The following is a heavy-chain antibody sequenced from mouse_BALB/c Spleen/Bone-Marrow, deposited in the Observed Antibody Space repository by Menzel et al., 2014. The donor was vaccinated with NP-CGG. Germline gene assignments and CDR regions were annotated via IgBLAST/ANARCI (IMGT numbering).Heavy chain of an antibody. J-gene: IGHJ1*01. D-gene: IGHD1-2*01. CDR1: GFTFXDYY. Sequence: EVQLVESGGGLVKPGGSLKLSCAASGFTFXDYYMYWVRQTPEKRLEWVATISDGGSYTYYPDSVKGRFTISRDNAKNNLYLQMSSLKSEDTAMYYCARVVTTATLYWYFDVWGAGTTVTVSS. CDR2: ISDGGSYT. CDR3: ARVVTTATLYWYFDV. V-gene: IGHV5-4*02.